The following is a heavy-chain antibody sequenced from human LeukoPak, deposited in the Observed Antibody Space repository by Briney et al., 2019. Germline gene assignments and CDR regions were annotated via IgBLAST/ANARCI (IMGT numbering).Heavy chain of an antibody. Sequence: PSETLSLTCAVYGESFSGYYWSWIRQPPGKGLEWIGEINHSGSTNYNPSLKSRVTISVDTSKNQFSLKLCSVTAADTAVYYCARGVARTYYSDTSGYAAADYWGQGTLVTVSS. V-gene: IGHV4-34*01. CDR2: INHSGST. CDR3: ARGVARTYYSDTSGYAAADY. J-gene: IGHJ4*02. D-gene: IGHD3-22*01. CDR1: GESFSGYY.